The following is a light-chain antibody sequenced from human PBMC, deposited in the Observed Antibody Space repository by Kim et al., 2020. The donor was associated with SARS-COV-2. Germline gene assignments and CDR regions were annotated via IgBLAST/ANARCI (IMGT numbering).Light chain of an antibody. CDR2: DVS. J-gene: IGLJ2*01. CDR1: SSDVGGYNY. Sequence: SITISCTGTSSDVGGYNYVSWYQQHPGKAPKLMIYDVSNRPSGVSNRFSGSKSGNTASLTISGLQAEDEADYYCSSYTSSSTPYVVFGGATQLTVL. CDR3: SSYTSSSTPYVV. V-gene: IGLV2-14*03.